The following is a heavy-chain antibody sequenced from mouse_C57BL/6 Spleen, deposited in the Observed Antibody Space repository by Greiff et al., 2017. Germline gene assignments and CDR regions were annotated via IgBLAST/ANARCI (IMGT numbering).Heavy chain of an antibody. CDR1: GYTFTSYW. CDR3: ARNGYYGSSYYFDY. Sequence: VQLQQSGAELVMPGASVKLSCKASGYTFTSYWMHWVKQRPGQGLEWIGEIDPSDSYTNYNQKFKGKSTLTVDKSSSTAYMQLSSLTSEDSAVYYCARNGYYGSSYYFDYWGQGTTLTVSS. J-gene: IGHJ2*01. CDR2: IDPSDSYT. V-gene: IGHV1-69*01. D-gene: IGHD1-1*01.